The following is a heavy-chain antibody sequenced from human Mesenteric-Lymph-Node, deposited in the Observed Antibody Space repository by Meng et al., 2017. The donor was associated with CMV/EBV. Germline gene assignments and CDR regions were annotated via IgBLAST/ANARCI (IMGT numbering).Heavy chain of an antibody. CDR1: GYTFTGYY. V-gene: IGHV1-2*02. CDR3: ARVRCSDASCYNQHTWFDP. D-gene: IGHD2-2*02. Sequence: ASVKVSCKASGYTFTGYYMHWVRQAPGQGLEWMGWINPNSGGTNYAQKFQGRVTMTRDTSISTAYMELSRLRSDDTAVYYCARVRCSDASCYNQHTWFDPWGQGTLVTVSS. CDR2: INPNSGGT. J-gene: IGHJ5*02.